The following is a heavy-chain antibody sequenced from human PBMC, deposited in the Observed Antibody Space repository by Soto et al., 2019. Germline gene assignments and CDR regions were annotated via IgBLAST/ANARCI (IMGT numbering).Heavy chain of an antibody. Sequence: QVQLVQSGAEVKKPGSSVKVSWTTSGGTISSFGMNWVRQAPGQGLEWMGGIVPIDGSTKYAEKFQDRVTITADASTSTVYMDLSSLRSEDTAVYYCARSFTKSRRGGVAFDYWGQGTLLTVSP. V-gene: IGHV1-69*01. CDR3: ARSFTKSRRGGVAFDY. J-gene: IGHJ4*02. CDR1: GGTISSFG. D-gene: IGHD3-3*01. CDR2: IVPIDGST.